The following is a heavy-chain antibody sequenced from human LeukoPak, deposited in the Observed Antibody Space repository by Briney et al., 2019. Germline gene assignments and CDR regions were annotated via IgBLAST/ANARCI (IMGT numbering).Heavy chain of an antibody. CDR2: IYPGDSDT. CDR3: ARQPRYATGWFSDY. J-gene: IGHJ4*02. Sequence: GESLKISCKASGYSFTNYWIAWVRQMPGKGLEWMGMIYPGDSDTRYSPSFQGQVTISADKSINTAYLQWASLKASDTAMYRCARQPRYATGWFSDYWGQGTLVTVSS. CDR1: GYSFTNYW. D-gene: IGHD2-2*01. V-gene: IGHV5-51*01.